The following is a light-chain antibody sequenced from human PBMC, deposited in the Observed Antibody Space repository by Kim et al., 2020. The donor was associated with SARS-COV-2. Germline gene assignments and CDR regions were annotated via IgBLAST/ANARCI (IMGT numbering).Light chain of an antibody. CDR1: QRVSSSY. V-gene: IGKV3-20*01. CDR3: QKYGTSPLT. CDR2: GAS. Sequence: EIVLTQSPATLSLSPGERAALSCRASQRVSSSYLAWYQQKPGKAPRLLSYGASSRATGIPYRFSGSGSGTDFTLTITRLEPDDVAVYYCQKYGTSPLTFGGGTKVDIK. J-gene: IGKJ4*01.